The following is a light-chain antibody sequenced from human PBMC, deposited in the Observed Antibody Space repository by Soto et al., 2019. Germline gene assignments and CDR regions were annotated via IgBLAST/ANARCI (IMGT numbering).Light chain of an antibody. V-gene: IGKV3-11*01. J-gene: IGKJ5*01. CDR2: DAS. CDR1: KSVGGD. CDR3: QQRNNWPIT. Sequence: PGQGASLSCRASKSVGGDLVWYQQHPGQAPRLLIYDASNRATGIPPRFSGSGSGTDFTLTISSLEPEDFALYYCQQRNNWPITFGQGTRLEIK.